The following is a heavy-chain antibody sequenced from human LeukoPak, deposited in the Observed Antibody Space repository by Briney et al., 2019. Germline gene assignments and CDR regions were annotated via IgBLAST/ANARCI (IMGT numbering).Heavy chain of an antibody. CDR1: GFTFSSYG. V-gene: IGHV3-33*01. Sequence: SGGSLRLSSAASGFTFSSYGMHWVRQAPGKGLEWVAVIWYDGSNKYYADSVKGRFTISRDNSKNTLYLQMNSLRAEDTAVYYCARDEYSGSYLADYWGQGTLVTVSS. CDR2: IWYDGSNK. D-gene: IGHD1-26*01. CDR3: ARDEYSGSYLADY. J-gene: IGHJ4*02.